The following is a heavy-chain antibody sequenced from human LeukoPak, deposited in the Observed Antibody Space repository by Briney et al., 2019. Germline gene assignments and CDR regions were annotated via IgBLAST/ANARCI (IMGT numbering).Heavy chain of an antibody. CDR2: ITSGGGST. CDR1: GSTFGNSA. V-gene: IGHV3-64*02. Sequence: GGSLRLSCAGSGSTFGNSAMHWVRQAPGKGLEYVSAITSGGGSTNYADSVKGRFTISRDNSKKTLYLQMGSLRPEDTAVYYCARGTGCRGGSCLSEALTAASHWGQGTLVTVSS. J-gene: IGHJ4*02. CDR3: ARGTGCRGGSCLSEALTAASH. D-gene: IGHD2-15*01.